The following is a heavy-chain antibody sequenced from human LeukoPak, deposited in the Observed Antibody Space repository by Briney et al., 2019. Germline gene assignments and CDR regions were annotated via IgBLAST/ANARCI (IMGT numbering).Heavy chain of an antibody. D-gene: IGHD5-18*01. V-gene: IGHV3-23*01. CDR2: ISGSGGST. J-gene: IGHJ4*02. CDR1: GFTFSSYG. Sequence: GGTLRLSCAASGFTFSSYGMSWVRQAPGKGLEWVSAISGSGGSTYYADSVKGRFTISRDNSKNTLYLQMNSLRAEDTAVYYCAKDHSYGDKSFDYWGQGTLVTVSS. CDR3: AKDHSYGDKSFDY.